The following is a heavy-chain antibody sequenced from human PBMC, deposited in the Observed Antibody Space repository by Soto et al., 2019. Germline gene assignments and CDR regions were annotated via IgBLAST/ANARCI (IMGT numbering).Heavy chain of an antibody. Sequence: ASVKVSCKASGYTFTSYGISWVRQAPGQGLEWMGWISAYNGNTNYAQKLQGRVTMTTDTSTSTAYMELRSLRSDDTAVYYCARVRGYCTNGVCYDYYYMDVWGKGTTVTVSS. CDR1: GYTFTSYG. J-gene: IGHJ6*03. CDR3: ARVRGYCTNGVCYDYYYMDV. V-gene: IGHV1-18*01. D-gene: IGHD2-8*01. CDR2: ISAYNGNT.